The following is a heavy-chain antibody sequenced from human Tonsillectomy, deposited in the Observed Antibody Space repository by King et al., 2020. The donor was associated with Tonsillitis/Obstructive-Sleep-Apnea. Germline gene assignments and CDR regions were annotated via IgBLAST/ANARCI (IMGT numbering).Heavy chain of an antibody. J-gene: IGHJ4*01. D-gene: IGHD6-6*01. CDR3: ARGSGTSSSGVIAPFGWDY. V-gene: IGHV4-34*01. Sequence: VQLQQWGAGLLKPSETLSLTCAVYGGSFSGYYWSWIRQPPGKGLEWIGEINHSGSTNYNPSLKSRVTISVDTSKNQFSLKLSSVTAADTAVYYCARGSGTSSSGVIAPFGWDYWGQEPWSPSPQ. CDR1: GGSFSGYY. CDR2: INHSGST.